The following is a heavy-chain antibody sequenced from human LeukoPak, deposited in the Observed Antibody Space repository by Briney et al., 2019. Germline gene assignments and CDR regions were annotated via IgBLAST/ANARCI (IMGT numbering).Heavy chain of an antibody. D-gene: IGHD1-26*01. V-gene: IGHV3-43*01. CDR3: AKDSGSSLGYFDY. Sequence: PGGSLRLSCAASGFTFDDYTMHWVRQAPGKGLEWVSLISWDGGSTYYADSVKGRFTISRDNSKNSLYLQMNSLRTEDTALYYCAKDSGSSLGYFDYWGQGTLVTVSS. CDR1: GFTFDDYT. CDR2: ISWDGGST. J-gene: IGHJ4*02.